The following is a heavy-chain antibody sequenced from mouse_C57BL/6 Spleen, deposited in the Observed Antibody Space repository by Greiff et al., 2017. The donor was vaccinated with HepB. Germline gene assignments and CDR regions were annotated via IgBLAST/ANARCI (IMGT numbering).Heavy chain of an antibody. CDR1: GFSLTSYG. J-gene: IGHJ4*01. CDR2: LWGGGST. Sequence: VQGVESGPGLVAPSQSLSITCTVSGFSLTSYGVDWVRQPPGKGLEWLGVLWGGGSTNYNSALMSRLSISKDNSKSQVFLQMNILQTDDTAMYYCAKHGTTVVADYAVDYWGQGTSVTVAS. V-gene: IGHV2-9*01. D-gene: IGHD1-1*01. CDR3: AKHGTTVVADYAVDY.